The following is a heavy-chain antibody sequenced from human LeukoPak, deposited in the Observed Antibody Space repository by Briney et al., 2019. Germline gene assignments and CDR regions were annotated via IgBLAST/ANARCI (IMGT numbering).Heavy chain of an antibody. J-gene: IGHJ4*02. Sequence: ASVKVSCKVSGYTLTELSMHWVRQAPGKGLEWMGGFDPEDGETIYAQKFQGRVTMTEDTSTDTAYMELSSLRSEDTAVYYCATGGGAARPDLGHIDYWGQGTLVTVSS. V-gene: IGHV1-24*01. D-gene: IGHD6-6*01. CDR2: FDPEDGET. CDR1: GYTLTELS. CDR3: ATGGGAARPDLGHIDY.